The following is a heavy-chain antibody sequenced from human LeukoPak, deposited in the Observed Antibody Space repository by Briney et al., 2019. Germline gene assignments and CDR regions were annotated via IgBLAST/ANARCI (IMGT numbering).Heavy chain of an antibody. Sequence: SETLSLTCAVYGGSFSGYYWSWIRQPPGKGLEWIGEINHSGSTNYNPSLKSRVTISVDTSKNQFSLKLSSVTAADTAVYYCARDSYCSSTSCFGSFYYGMDVWAKGPRSPSP. J-gene: IGHJ6*02. CDR2: INHSGST. CDR3: ARDSYCSSTSCFGSFYYGMDV. D-gene: IGHD2-2*01. CDR1: GGSFSGYY. V-gene: IGHV4-34*01.